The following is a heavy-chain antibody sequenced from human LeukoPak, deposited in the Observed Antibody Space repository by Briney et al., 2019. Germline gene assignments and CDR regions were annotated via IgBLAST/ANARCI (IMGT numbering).Heavy chain of an antibody. Sequence: SETLSLTCTVSGGSISSYYWSWIRQPPGKGLEWIGYMYYNGGTTYNPSLRSRVTISEDTSKNQFSLNLSSLTAADTAVYYCARGAFCSSTSCSGGNWFDPWGQGTLVTVSS. CDR2: MYYNGGT. CDR1: GGSISSYY. D-gene: IGHD2-2*01. V-gene: IGHV4-59*01. CDR3: ARGAFCSSTSCSGGNWFDP. J-gene: IGHJ5*02.